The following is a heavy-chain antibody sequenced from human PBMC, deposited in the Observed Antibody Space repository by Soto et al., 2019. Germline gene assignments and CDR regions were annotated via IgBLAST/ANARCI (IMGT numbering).Heavy chain of an antibody. CDR1: GGSISSAAYY. CDR2: MSHSGST. J-gene: IGHJ4*02. Sequence: QVQLQESGPGLVKPSQTLSLTCTVSGGSISSAAYYWSWIRQHPGKGLEWIGYMSHSGSTYYSPSLKCRVIISVDTSKNQFSLSLTSVTAADTAVYYCAREYTYGSNFFDCWGQGALVTVSS. V-gene: IGHV4-31*03. D-gene: IGHD5-18*01. CDR3: AREYTYGSNFFDC.